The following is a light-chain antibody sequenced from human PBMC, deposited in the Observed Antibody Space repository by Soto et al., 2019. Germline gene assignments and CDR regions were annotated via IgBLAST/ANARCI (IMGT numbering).Light chain of an antibody. CDR2: SNN. CDR1: SSNIGSNT. V-gene: IGLV1-44*01. CDR3: AAWDDSPNGQV. Sequence: QSALTQPPSASGTPGQRVTISCSGSSSNIGSNTVNWYQQLPGTAPKLLIYSNNQRPSGVPDRLSGSKSGTSASLAISGLQSEDEADYYCAAWDDSPNGQVFGTGTKVTVL. J-gene: IGLJ1*01.